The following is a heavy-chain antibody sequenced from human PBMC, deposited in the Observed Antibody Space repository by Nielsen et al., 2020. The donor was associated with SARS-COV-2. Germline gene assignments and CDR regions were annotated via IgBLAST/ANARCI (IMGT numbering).Heavy chain of an antibody. CDR3: ARIQKHNYYSLGSYYFDF. CDR1: GGSISSGDYY. D-gene: IGHD3-10*01. Sequence: SETLSLTCTVSGGSISSGDYYWSWIRQPPGKGLEWIGYIYYSGSTYYNPSLKSRVTISVDTSKNQFSLKLSSVTAADTAVYYCARIQKHNYYSLGSYYFDFWGQGTLVTVSS. V-gene: IGHV4-30-4*01. J-gene: IGHJ4*02. CDR2: IYYSGST.